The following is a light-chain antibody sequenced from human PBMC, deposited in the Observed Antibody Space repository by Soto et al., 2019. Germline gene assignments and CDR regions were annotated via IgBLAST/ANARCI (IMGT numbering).Light chain of an antibody. Sequence: QSVLTQPPSASGSPGQSVTISCTGTSSDVGGYNYVSWYQQHPGKAPKLIIYAVNKRPSGAPDRYSGSKSGNTASLTVSGLQDEDEAVYYCSSLAGSDNFVVFGGGTKLTVL. V-gene: IGLV2-8*01. J-gene: IGLJ2*01. CDR3: SSLAGSDNFVV. CDR1: SSDVGGYNY. CDR2: AVN.